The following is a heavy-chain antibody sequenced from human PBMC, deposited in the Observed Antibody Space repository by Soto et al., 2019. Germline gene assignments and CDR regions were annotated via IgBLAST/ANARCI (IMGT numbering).Heavy chain of an antibody. Sequence: EVQLVESGGGLVEPGGSLRLSCAASGFTFTNAWLNWVRQAPGKGLEGVGRIKSKTTGGTTAYAAPVKGRCTISRDDSENTVYLQMNTLKTEDTAVYYCAADLPDWVAYAFDYWGQGTLVSVSS. CDR3: AADLPDWVAYAFDY. CDR2: IKSKTTGGTT. D-gene: IGHD2-21*01. V-gene: IGHV3-15*07. CDR1: GFTFTNAW. J-gene: IGHJ4*02.